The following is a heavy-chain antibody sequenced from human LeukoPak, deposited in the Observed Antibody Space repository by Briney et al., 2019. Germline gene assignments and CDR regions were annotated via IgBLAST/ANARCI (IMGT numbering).Heavy chain of an antibody. CDR1: GGSISSGGYY. V-gene: IGHV4-30-2*01. CDR2: IYHSGST. D-gene: IGHD2-2*01. J-gene: IGHJ4*02. CDR3: ARRIVVPAAMGLLDY. Sequence: SETLSLTCTVSGGSISSGGYYWSWIRQPPGKGLEWIGYIYHSGSTYYNPSLKSRVTISVDRSKNQFSLKLSSVTAADTAVYYCARRIVVPAAMGLLDYWGQGTLVTVSS.